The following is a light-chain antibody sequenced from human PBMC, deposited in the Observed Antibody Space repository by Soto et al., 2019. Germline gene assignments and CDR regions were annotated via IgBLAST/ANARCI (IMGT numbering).Light chain of an antibody. J-gene: IGLJ1*01. CDR2: EVS. CDR3: SSYTSSGTYV. V-gene: IGLV2-14*01. Sequence: QSVLTQPASVSRSPGQSITISCTGTSSDVGGYNYVSWYQQHPGKAPKLMIYEVSNRPSGVSNRFSGSKSGNTASLTISGLQAEDEADYYCSSYTSSGTYVFGTGTKVTXL. CDR1: SSDVGGYNY.